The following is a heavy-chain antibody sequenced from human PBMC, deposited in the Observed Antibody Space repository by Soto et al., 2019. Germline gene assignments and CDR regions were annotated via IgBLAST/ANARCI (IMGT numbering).Heavy chain of an antibody. V-gene: IGHV3-33*01. CDR3: ARDKRARGSYY. D-gene: IGHD6-25*01. CDR1: GFTFSSYG. CDR2: IWYDGSNK. J-gene: IGHJ4*02. Sequence: QVQLVESGGGVVQPGRSLRLSCAASGFTFSSYGMHWVRQAPGKGLEWVAVIWYDGSNKYYADSVKGRFTISRDNSKNTLYRQMNSLRAEDTAVYYCARDKRARGSYYRGQGTLVTVSS.